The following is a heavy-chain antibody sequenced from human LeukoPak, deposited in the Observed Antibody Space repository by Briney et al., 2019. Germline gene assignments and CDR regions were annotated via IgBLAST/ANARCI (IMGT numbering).Heavy chain of an antibody. CDR2: IIGSGVST. D-gene: IGHD3-22*01. CDR1: GFTYSNYA. V-gene: IGHV3-23*01. CDR3: AKGSTFYYDSSVYYFYIDV. J-gene: IGHJ6*03. Sequence: GGSLRLSCAASGFTYSNYAMSWVRPAPAKGLDWVSFIIGSGVSTYYADSVKGQFIISRDNSRNTLYLQMDSLRSEDTAVYYCAKGSTFYYDSSVYYFYIDVWGKGTTVTVPS.